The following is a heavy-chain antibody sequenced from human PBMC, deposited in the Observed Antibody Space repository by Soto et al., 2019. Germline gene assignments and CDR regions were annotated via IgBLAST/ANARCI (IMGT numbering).Heavy chain of an antibody. CDR3: AKDFVPNYASYYYYGMDV. CDR1: GFTFTNYW. Sequence: GGSLRLSCAASGFTFTNYWMQWVRQAPGKGLVWVSRINSDGSSTSHADSVKGRFTISRDNAKNTLYLQMSSLRAEDTAVYYCAKDFVPNYASYYYYGMDVWGQGTTVTVSS. J-gene: IGHJ6*02. CDR2: INSDGSST. D-gene: IGHD1-7*01. V-gene: IGHV3-74*01.